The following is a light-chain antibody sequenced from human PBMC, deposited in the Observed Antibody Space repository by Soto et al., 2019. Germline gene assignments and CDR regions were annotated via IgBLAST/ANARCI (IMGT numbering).Light chain of an antibody. CDR3: QQRSNWPPVT. V-gene: IGKV3-11*01. CDR2: DAS. CDR1: QSINRH. Sequence: EIVLTQSPATLSLSPGERATLSCRASQSINRHLAWYRQKPGQAPRLLIYDASNRATGSPARFSCSGSETDFTLTTSSLEPEDFGVYYCQQRSNWPPVTFGEGTKVEIK. J-gene: IGKJ4*01.